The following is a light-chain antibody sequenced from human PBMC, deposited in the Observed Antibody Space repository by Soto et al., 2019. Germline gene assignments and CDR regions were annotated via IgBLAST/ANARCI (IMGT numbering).Light chain of an antibody. V-gene: IGKV3-20*01. CDR1: QSVSRSY. Sequence: EIVLTQSPGTLSLSPGERATLSCRASQSVSRSYLAWYQQKPGQAPRFLIYGASTRETGIPARFSGGGSGTECTLTISRLEPEDFAVYYCQQYGSSSITFGQGTRLEIK. CDR2: GAS. J-gene: IGKJ5*01. CDR3: QQYGSSSIT.